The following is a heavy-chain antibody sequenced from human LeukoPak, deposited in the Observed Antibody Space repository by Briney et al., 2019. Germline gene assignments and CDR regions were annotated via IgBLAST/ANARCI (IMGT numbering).Heavy chain of an antibody. D-gene: IGHD6-25*01. Sequence: GESLKISCKGSGSSFSNYWIAWVRQMPGKGLEWMGIIYPGDSDTKYSRSFQGQVIISADKSITTAYLQWSSLKASDTAMYYCARRQAAAVNWFDSWGQGTLVTVSS. CDR3: ARRQAAAVNWFDS. J-gene: IGHJ5*01. CDR1: GSSFSNYW. CDR2: IYPGDSDT. V-gene: IGHV5-51*01.